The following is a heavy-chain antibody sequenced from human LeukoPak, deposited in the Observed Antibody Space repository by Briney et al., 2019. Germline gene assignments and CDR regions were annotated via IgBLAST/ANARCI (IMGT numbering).Heavy chain of an antibody. CDR3: ARKTMVRGVHSPYYYYGMDV. CDR2: IYTSGST. V-gene: IGHV4-4*07. D-gene: IGHD3-10*01. J-gene: IGHJ6*02. Sequence: SETLSLTCTVSGGSISSYYWSWIRQPAGKGLEWIGRIYTSGSTYYNPSLKSRVTISVDTSKNQFSLKLSSVTAADTAVYYCARKTMVRGVHSPYYYYGMDVWGQGTTVTVSS. CDR1: GGSISSYY.